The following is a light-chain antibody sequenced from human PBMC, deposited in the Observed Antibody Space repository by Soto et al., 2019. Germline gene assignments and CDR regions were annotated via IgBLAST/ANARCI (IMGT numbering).Light chain of an antibody. CDR2: YDS. CDR1: NSGSKS. CDR3: RGWDSSSGNVV. J-gene: IGLJ2*01. Sequence: SYELTQPPSVAVAPGKTARITCGGNNSGSKSVHWYQQKPGQAPVMVIYYDSARPSGIPERFSGSNSGNTATLTISRVEAWDEAGYDCRGWDSSSGNVVFGGGTKRTGL. V-gene: IGLV3-21*04.